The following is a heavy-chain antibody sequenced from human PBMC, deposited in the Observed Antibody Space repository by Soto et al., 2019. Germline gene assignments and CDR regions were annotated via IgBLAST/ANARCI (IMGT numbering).Heavy chain of an antibody. D-gene: IGHD6-25*01. CDR2: NYYIGNA. Sequence: SETLSLTCVVSGDSVTSSYWRWLRQPPGKGLEWIGLNYYIGNADYHPSLKTRATISVDTSKNLFSLILTSVTAAYTAVYFCARTTPYTDSGFDSWGQGTLFTFSS. V-gene: IGHV4-59*02. J-gene: IGHJ4*02. CDR1: GDSVTSSY. CDR3: ARTTPYTDSGFDS.